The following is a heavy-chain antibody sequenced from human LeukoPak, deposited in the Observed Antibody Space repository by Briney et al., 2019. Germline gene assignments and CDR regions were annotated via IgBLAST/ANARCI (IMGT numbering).Heavy chain of an antibody. V-gene: IGHV4-34*01. J-gene: IGHJ6*03. D-gene: IGHD3-3*01. CDR3: ARGSLYDFWSGYYLGYYYMDV. CDR1: GGSFSGYY. CDR2: INHIGST. Sequence: KASETLSLTCAVYGGSFSGYYWSWIRQPPGKGLEWIGEINHIGSTNYNPSLKSRITISVDTSKNQFSLKLSSVTAADTAVYYCARGSLYDFWSGYYLGYYYMDVWGKGTTVTVSS.